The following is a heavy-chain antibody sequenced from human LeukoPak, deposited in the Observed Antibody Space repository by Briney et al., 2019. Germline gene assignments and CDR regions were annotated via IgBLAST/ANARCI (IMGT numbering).Heavy chain of an antibody. CDR3: ARDGGRMDV. D-gene: IGHD6-25*01. J-gene: IGHJ6*02. V-gene: IGHV3-21*01. Sequence: GVSLRLFCAPSGFTLSSYSMNWVRQSRGKALEWVSTISSSSSYIYYADSVKGRFTMPRDNAKNSLYLQMNSLRAEDTAVYYCARDGGRMDVWGQGTTVTVSS. CDR1: GFTLSSYS. CDR2: ISSSSSYI.